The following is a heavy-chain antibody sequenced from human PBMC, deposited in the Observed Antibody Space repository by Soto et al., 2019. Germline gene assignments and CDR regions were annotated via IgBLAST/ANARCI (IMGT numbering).Heavy chain of an antibody. CDR2: ISSSGSTI. CDR3: ARDNSGYDPGHFDY. J-gene: IGHJ4*02. V-gene: IGHV3-48*03. CDR1: GFTFSSYE. D-gene: IGHD5-12*01. Sequence: XGSLRLSCAAAGFTFSSYEMNWVRQAPGKGLEWVSYISSSGSTIYYADSVKGRFTISRDNAKNSLYLQMNSLRAEDTAVYYCARDNSGYDPGHFDYWGQGTLVTVSS.